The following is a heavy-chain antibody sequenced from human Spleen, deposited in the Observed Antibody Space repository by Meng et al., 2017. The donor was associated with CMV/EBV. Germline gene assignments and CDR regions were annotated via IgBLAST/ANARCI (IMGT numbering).Heavy chain of an antibody. Sequence: LSLTCAVDGASFTTYYWSSVRQPPGKGLEWIGEINHSGTTDYNSSLESRATISVDTSKKQVSLRLTSVTAADTAVYYCSRGYGPEGYWGQGTLVTVSS. V-gene: IGHV4-34*01. CDR3: SRGYGPEGY. D-gene: IGHD3-10*01. J-gene: IGHJ4*02. CDR1: GASFTTYY. CDR2: INHSGTT.